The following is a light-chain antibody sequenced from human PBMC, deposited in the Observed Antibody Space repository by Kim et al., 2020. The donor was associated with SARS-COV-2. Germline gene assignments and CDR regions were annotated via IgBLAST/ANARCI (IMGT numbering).Light chain of an antibody. J-gene: IGLJ1*01. CDR1: SSDVGAYNY. CDR3: NSYVGSTDSYV. V-gene: IGLV2-14*03. CDR2: DVN. Sequence: QSIIIYCTGTSSDVGAYNYVSWYQQHPGKAPKLLIYDVNNWPSGVSNRFSGSKSGKTASLTISGLQAEDEADYYCNSYVGSTDSYVFGTGTKVTVL.